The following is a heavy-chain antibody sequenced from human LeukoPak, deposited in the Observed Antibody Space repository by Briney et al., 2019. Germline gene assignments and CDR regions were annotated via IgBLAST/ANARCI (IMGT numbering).Heavy chain of an antibody. CDR1: GGSFSGYY. J-gene: IGHJ4*02. V-gene: IGHV4-34*01. D-gene: IGHD5-18*01. Sequence: SEALSLTCAVYGGSFSGYYWSWIRQPPGKGLEWIGEINHSGSTNYNPSLKSRVTISVDTSKNQFSLKLSSVTAADTAVYYCARDIGGGYSYGYFDYWGQGTLVTVSS. CDR2: INHSGST. CDR3: ARDIGGGYSYGYFDY.